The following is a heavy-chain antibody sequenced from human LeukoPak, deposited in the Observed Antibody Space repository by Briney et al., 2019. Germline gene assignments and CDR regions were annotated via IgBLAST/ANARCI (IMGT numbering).Heavy chain of an antibody. CDR2: ISAYNGNT. J-gene: IGHJ4*02. D-gene: IGHD3-3*01. V-gene: IGHV1-18*01. CDR1: GYTFTSYG. CDR3: ARATPYYDFWSGYYIPDY. Sequence: ALVKVSCKASGYTFTSYGISWVRQAPGQGLEWMGWISAYNGNTNYAQKLQGRVTMTTDTSTSTAYMELRSLRSDDTAVYYCARATPYYDFWSGYYIPDYWGQGTLVTVSS.